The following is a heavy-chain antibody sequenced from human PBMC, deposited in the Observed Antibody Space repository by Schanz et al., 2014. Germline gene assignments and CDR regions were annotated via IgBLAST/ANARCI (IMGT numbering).Heavy chain of an antibody. V-gene: IGHV3-23*01. CDR1: TFTFDHYA. CDR3: ATDLGVDCGGGSFNDYFDL. Sequence: EVQLLESGGGLVQPGGSLRLSCSASTFTFDHYAMTWVRQAPGKGLEWVAAVSGKSDEIKYADSVRGRFTISRDNSRSTMYLEMNSLRAEDTAVYVCATDLGVDCGGGSFNDYFDLWGRGTLVTVSS. J-gene: IGHJ2*01. D-gene: IGHD2-21*01. CDR2: VSGKSDEI.